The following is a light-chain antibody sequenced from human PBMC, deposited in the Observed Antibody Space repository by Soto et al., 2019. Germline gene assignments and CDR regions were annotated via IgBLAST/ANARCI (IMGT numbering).Light chain of an antibody. Sequence: DIQMTQSPSTLSAFVGERVTIACRASHYVSSSLAWYQQKPGKAPKLMIYKTSILESGAPSRFSGSASGTEFTLSISSLQPDDFATYWCQQYNTYPWTFGQGTKVDIK. CDR2: KTS. CDR1: HYVSSS. V-gene: IGKV1-5*03. J-gene: IGKJ1*01. CDR3: QQYNTYPWT.